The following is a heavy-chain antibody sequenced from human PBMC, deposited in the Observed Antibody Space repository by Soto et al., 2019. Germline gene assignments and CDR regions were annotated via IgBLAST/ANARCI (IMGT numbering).Heavy chain of an antibody. J-gene: IGHJ4*02. CDR1: RFPFSRYS. CDR3: ARMAY. CDR2: ISSGGNDI. V-gene: IGHV3-21*06. Sequence: GGAPRLSCEAPRFPFSRYSLNWVPQAPGKGLEWVSSISSGGNDISYAESVEGRFFTSRDNVDNVLYLDINNLRPEDTAVYYCARMAYWGQGTLVTSPQ.